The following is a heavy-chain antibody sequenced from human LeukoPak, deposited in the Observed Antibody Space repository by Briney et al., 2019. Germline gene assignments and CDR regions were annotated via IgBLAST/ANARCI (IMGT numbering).Heavy chain of an antibody. CDR2: IIPIFGTA. J-gene: IGHJ6*03. Sequence: ASVTVSCKASGGTFSSYAISWVRQAPGQGLEWMGGIIPIFGTANYAQKFQGRVTITTDESTSTAYMELSSLRSEDTAVYYCARDRSRYYYYYMDVWGKGTTVTVSS. CDR3: ARDRSRYYYYYMDV. D-gene: IGHD1-26*01. V-gene: IGHV1-69*05. CDR1: GGTFSSYA.